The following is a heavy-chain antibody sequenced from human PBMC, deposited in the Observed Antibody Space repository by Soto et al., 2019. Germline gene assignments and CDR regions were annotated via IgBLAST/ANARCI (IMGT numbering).Heavy chain of an antibody. Sequence: GGSLRLSCAASGFSFSDFAVHWVRQASGKGLEWVGRIRARANSYATAYAASVEGRFTISRDDSKNTAYLQMNSLKTEDTAVYYCTSLEPLPHDYWGQGTLVTVSS. CDR3: TSLEPLPHDY. CDR2: IRARANSYAT. D-gene: IGHD2-21*02. CDR1: GFSFSDFA. J-gene: IGHJ4*02. V-gene: IGHV3-73*01.